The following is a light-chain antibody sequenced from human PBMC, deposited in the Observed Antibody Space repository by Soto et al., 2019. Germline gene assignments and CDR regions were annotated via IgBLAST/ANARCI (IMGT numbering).Light chain of an antibody. CDR1: QSVSSSY. CDR3: QQYGSSPL. Sequence: EIVLTQSPGTLSLSPGEIATLSCRASQSVSSSYLAWYQQKPGQAPRLLIYGASSRATGIPDRFSGSGSGTGFTLTISRLEPEDFAVYYCQQYGSSPLFGQGTNVEIK. J-gene: IGKJ1*01. CDR2: GAS. V-gene: IGKV3-20*01.